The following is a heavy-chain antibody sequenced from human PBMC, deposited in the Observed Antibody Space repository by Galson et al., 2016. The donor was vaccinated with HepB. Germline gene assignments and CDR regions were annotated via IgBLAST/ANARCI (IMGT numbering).Heavy chain of an antibody. CDR3: ARDFGYCSSTSCYKGGLFYYYGMDV. CDR2: ISNSNSYI. CDR1: GFTFSNYN. Sequence: SLRLSCAASGFTFSNYNMNWGRQAPGKGLEWVSSISNSNSYIYSTDSVTGRFPLSRANAKNSLYLQMNSLRAEDTAVYYCARDFGYCSSTSCYKGGLFYYYGMDVWGQGTTVTVSS. D-gene: IGHD2-2*02. J-gene: IGHJ6*02. V-gene: IGHV3-21*01.